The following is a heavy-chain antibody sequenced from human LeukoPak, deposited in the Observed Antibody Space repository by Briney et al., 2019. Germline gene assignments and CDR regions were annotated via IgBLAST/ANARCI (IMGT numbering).Heavy chain of an antibody. CDR2: ISAYNGNT. Sequence: ASVKVSCKASGYTFTSYGISWVRQAPGQGLEWMGWISAYNGNTNYAQMLQDRVTMTTDTSTSTAYMELSSLRSEDTAVYYCARFYCSSTSCYRPFFDYWGQGTLVTVSS. CDR3: ARFYCSSTSCYRPFFDY. V-gene: IGHV1-18*01. J-gene: IGHJ4*02. D-gene: IGHD2-2*02. CDR1: GYTFTSYG.